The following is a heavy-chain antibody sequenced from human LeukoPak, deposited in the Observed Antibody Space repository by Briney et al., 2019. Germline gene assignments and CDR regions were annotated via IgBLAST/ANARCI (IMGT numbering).Heavy chain of an antibody. V-gene: IGHV3-48*01. CDR2: ISSSSSTI. CDR1: GFTFSSYW. CDR3: ARDLVGGRYFPHYFYMDV. Sequence: PGGSLRLSCAASGFTFSSYWMSWVRQAPGKGLEWVSYISSSSSTIYYADSVKGRFTISRDNSKKMLYLQMYSLRAEDTALYYCARDLVGGRYFPHYFYMDVWGKGTAVTISS. J-gene: IGHJ6*03. D-gene: IGHD1-26*01.